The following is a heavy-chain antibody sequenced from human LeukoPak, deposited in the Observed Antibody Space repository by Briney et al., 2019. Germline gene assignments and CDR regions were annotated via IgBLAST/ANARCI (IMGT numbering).Heavy chain of an antibody. V-gene: IGHV1-69*04. Sequence: SVKVSCKASGYTFTDYSMHWVRQAPGQGLEWMGRIIPILGIANYAQKFQGRVTITADKSTSTAYMELSSLRSEDTAVYYCARDPTAYYDFWSGPGFDPWGQGTLVTVSS. D-gene: IGHD3-3*01. CDR2: IIPILGIA. J-gene: IGHJ5*02. CDR3: ARDPTAYYDFWSGPGFDP. CDR1: GYTFTDYS.